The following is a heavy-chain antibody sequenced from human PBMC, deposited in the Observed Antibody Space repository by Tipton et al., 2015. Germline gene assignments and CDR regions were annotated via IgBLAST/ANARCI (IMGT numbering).Heavy chain of an antibody. CDR2: ISFSDTT. CDR3: ARDLEHGMDV. J-gene: IGHJ6*02. Sequence: LRLSCTVSGGSISSSSYYWDWIRQSPGKGLEWIGNISFSDTTHYNPSLKSRITISLNTSKNQFSLKMSSVTAADTAVYFCARDLEHGMDVWGQGTTVTVSS. V-gene: IGHV4-39*07. CDR1: GGSISSSSYY.